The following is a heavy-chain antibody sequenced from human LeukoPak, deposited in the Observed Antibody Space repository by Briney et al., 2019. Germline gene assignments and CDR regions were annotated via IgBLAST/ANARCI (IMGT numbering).Heavy chain of an antibody. CDR3: ARGGYDFWSGYYSWFDP. V-gene: IGHV1-18*01. CDR2: ISTYNGNT. J-gene: IGHJ5*02. Sequence: ASVKVSCKASGYTFTNYGISWVRQAPGQGLEWMGWISTYNGNTNHAQNLQGRVTMTTDTSTSTAYMELRSLRSDDTAVYYCARGGYDFWSGYYSWFDPWGQGTLVTVSS. D-gene: IGHD3-3*01. CDR1: GYTFTNYG.